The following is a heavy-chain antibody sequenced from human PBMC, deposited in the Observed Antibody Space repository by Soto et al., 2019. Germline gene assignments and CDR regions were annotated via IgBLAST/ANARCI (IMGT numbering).Heavy chain of an antibody. CDR2: ISGSGGST. CDR3: AKEYSYGYGFSGYFDY. CDR1: GFTFSSYA. V-gene: IGHV3-23*01. J-gene: IGHJ4*02. Sequence: PGGSLRLSCAASGFTFSSYAMSWVRQASGKGLEWVSAISGSGGSTYYADSVKGRFTISRDNSKNTLYLQMNSLRAEDTAVYYCAKEYSYGYGFSGYFDYWGQGALVTVSS. D-gene: IGHD5-18*01.